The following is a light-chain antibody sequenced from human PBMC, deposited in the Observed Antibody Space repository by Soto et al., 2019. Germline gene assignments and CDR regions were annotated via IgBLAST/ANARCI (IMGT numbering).Light chain of an antibody. CDR1: SSDVGGYNY. CDR2: EVS. CDR3: SSYAGSNNLV. Sequence: QSALTQPPSASGSPGQSVTISCTGTSSDVGGYNYVSWYQQHPGKAPKLMIYEVSKRPSGVPDRFSGPKSGNTASLTVSGLQAEDEDDYYCSSYAGSNNLVFGGGTKVTVL. J-gene: IGLJ2*01. V-gene: IGLV2-8*01.